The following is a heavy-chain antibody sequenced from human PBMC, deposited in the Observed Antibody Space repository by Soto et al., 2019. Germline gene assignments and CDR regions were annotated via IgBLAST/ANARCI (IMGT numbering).Heavy chain of an antibody. CDR3: ARASVKAARPLGRGYNWFDP. J-gene: IGHJ5*02. Sequence: SETLSLTCTVSGGSISSYYWSWIRQPPGKGLEWIGYIYYSGSTNYNPSLKSRVTISVDTSKNQFSLKLSSVTAADTAVYYCARASVKAARPLGRGYNWFDPWGQGTLVTVSS. V-gene: IGHV4-59*12. CDR1: GGSISSYY. CDR2: IYYSGST. D-gene: IGHD6-6*01.